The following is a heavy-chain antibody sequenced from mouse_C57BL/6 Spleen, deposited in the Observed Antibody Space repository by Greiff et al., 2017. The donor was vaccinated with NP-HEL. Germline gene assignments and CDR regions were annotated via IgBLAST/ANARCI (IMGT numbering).Heavy chain of an antibody. CDR2: IYPGDGDT. V-gene: IGHV1-80*01. Sequence: VKLVESGAELVKPGASVKISCKASGYAFSSYWMNWVKQRPGKGLEWIGQIYPGDGDTNYNGKFKGKATLTADKSSSTAYMQLSSLTSEDSAVYFCARAGPLYAMDYWGQGTSVTVSS. CDR1: GYAFSSYW. CDR3: ARAGPLYAMDY. J-gene: IGHJ4*01.